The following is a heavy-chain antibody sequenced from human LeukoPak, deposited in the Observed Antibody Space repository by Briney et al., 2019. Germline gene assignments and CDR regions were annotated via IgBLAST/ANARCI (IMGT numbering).Heavy chain of an antibody. Sequence: PSETLSLTCTVSGGSISSNSYYWGWIRQPPGKGLEWIGSIYYSGSTYYNPSLKSRVTISVDTSKNQFSLKLSSVTAADTAVYYCARAGITMIVVVITGFDYWGQGTLVTISS. CDR3: ARAGITMIVVVITGFDY. CDR1: GGSISSNSYY. V-gene: IGHV4-39*01. J-gene: IGHJ4*02. D-gene: IGHD3-22*01. CDR2: IYYSGST.